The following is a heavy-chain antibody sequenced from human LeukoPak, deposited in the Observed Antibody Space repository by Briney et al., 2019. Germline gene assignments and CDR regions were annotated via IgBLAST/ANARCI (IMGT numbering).Heavy chain of an antibody. CDR3: AKDGYYDSSAYYYVRYFDL. V-gene: IGHV3-23*01. J-gene: IGHJ2*01. Sequence: PGGSLRLSCAASGFTFSSYDMSWVRQAPGKGLEWVSTIGGSGGTTNFADSVKGRFTISRENSKNTLYLQMNSLRAEDTAVYYCAKDGYYDSSAYYYVRYFDLWGRGTLVTVSS. D-gene: IGHD3-22*01. CDR1: GFTFSSYD. CDR2: IGGSGGTT.